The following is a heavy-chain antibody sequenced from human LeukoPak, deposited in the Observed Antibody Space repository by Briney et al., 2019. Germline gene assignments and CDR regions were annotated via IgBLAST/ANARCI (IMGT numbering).Heavy chain of an antibody. D-gene: IGHD2-21*01. V-gene: IGHV3-30*02. CDR1: GFTFSNYG. CDR2: IRYDGSNK. CDR3: AKDQAYCGGDCYSDY. Sequence: GGSLRLSCAASGFTFSNYGMHWVCQAPGKRLEWVAFIRYDGSNKYYADSVKGRFTISRDNSQNTLYLQMNSLRAEDTAVYYCAKDQAYCGGDCYSDYWGQGTLVTVSS. J-gene: IGHJ4*02.